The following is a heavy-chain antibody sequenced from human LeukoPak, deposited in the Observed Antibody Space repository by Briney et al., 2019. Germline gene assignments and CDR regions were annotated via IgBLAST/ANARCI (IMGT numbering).Heavy chain of an antibody. V-gene: IGHV3-7*01. CDR1: GFTFSSYW. J-gene: IGHJ4*02. CDR2: IKQDGSEK. CDR3: ARDLWFGDVDY. D-gene: IGHD3-10*01. Sequence: GGSLRLSCAASGFTFSSYWMSWVRQAPGKGLEWVANIKQDGSEKYYVDSVKGRFTISRDNAKNSLYLQMNSLRAKDTAVYYRARDLWFGDVDYWGQGTLVTVSS.